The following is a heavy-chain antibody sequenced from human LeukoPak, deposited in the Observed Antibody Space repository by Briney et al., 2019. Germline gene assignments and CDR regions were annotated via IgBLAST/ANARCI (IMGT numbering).Heavy chain of an antibody. J-gene: IGHJ4*02. CDR3: AKDISGGDCPDY. CDR1: AFTFSSYG. D-gene: IGHD2-21*02. Sequence: GGSLRLSCAASAFTFSSYGMHWVRQAPGKGLEWVAVISYDGSDKYYADSVKGRFTISRDNSKNTLYLQMNGLRPEDTAVYYCAKDISGGDCPDYWGQGTLVTVSS. CDR2: ISYDGSDK. V-gene: IGHV3-30*18.